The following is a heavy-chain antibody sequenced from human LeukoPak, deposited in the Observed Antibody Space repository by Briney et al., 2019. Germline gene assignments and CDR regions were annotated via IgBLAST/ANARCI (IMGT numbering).Heavy chain of an antibody. Sequence: ASVKVSCKASGGTFSSYAISWVRQAPGQGLEWMGGIIPIFGTANYAQKFQGRVTITTDESTSTAYMELSSLRSEDKAVYYCARDRYYDSSGYYHGGGAFDIWGQGTMVTVSS. J-gene: IGHJ3*02. CDR3: ARDRYYDSSGYYHGGGAFDI. V-gene: IGHV1-69*05. CDR1: GGTFSSYA. D-gene: IGHD3-22*01. CDR2: IIPIFGTA.